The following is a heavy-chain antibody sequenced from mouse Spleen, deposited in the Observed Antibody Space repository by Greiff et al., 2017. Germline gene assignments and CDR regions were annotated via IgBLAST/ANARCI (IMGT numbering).Heavy chain of an antibody. CDR1: GYTFTSYW. CDR2: IDPSDSYT. Sequence: QVQLQQPGAELVKPGASVKLSCKASGYTFTSYWMQWVKQRPGQGLEWIGEIDPSDSYTNYNQKFKGKATLTVDTSSSTAYMQLSSLTSEDSAVYYCARVQLGLRKAMDYWGQGTSVTVSS. J-gene: IGHJ4*01. V-gene: IGHV1-50*01. CDR3: ARVQLGLRKAMDY. D-gene: IGHD3-1*01.